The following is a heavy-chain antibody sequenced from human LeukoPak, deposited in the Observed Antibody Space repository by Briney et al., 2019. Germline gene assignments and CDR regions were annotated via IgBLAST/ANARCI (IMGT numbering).Heavy chain of an antibody. CDR3: ARITIYSPYYFDY. D-gene: IGHD5-24*01. Sequence: GASVKVSCKASGYTFTGYYMHWVRQAPGQGLEWMGWINPNSGGTNYAQKFQGRVTITADKSTSTAYMELSSLRSEDTAVYYCARITIYSPYYFDYWGQGTLVTVSS. CDR2: INPNSGGT. CDR1: GYTFTGYY. V-gene: IGHV1-2*02. J-gene: IGHJ4*02.